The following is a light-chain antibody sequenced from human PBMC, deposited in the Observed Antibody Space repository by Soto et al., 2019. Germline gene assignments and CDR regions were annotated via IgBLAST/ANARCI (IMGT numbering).Light chain of an antibody. CDR3: HQRKSWPRT. Sequence: EIVLTQSPATLSLSPGERATLSCGASQSVSSKLAWYQHKPGQAPRLLIYDTSNRATGIPARFSGSGSGTDFTLTISSLEPEDFAVYYCHQRKSWPRTFGQGTTGDIK. V-gene: IGKV3-11*01. CDR2: DTS. J-gene: IGKJ1*01. CDR1: QSVSSK.